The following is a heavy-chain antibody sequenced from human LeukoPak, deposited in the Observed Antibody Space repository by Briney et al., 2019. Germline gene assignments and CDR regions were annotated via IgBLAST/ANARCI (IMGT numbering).Heavy chain of an antibody. J-gene: IGHJ3*02. CDR3: ARDGEYSSSSAAFDI. CDR1: GFTFSSYW. D-gene: IGHD6-6*01. Sequence: GGSLRLSCAASGFTFSSYWMSWVRQAPGKGLEWVANIKQDGSEKYYADSVKGRFTISRDNAKNSLYLQMNSLRAEDTAVYYCARDGEYSSSSAAFDIWGQGTMVTVSS. CDR2: IKQDGSEK. V-gene: IGHV3-7*01.